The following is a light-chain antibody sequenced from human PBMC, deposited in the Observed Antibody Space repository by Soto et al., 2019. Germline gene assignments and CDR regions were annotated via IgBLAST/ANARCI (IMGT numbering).Light chain of an antibody. Sequence: DIQMTHSPSSLSSSVVDRVTITCRASQGIRNDLGWNQQKPGKAPKRLIYAASSLQSGVPSRFSGSGSGTDFTFTISSLQPEDIGTYYCQQYHNLPITFGQGTRLEIK. V-gene: IGKV1-17*01. J-gene: IGKJ5*01. CDR3: QQYHNLPIT. CDR1: QGIRND. CDR2: AAS.